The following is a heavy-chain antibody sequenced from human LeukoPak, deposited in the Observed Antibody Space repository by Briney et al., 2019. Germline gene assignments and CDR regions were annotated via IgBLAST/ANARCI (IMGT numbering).Heavy chain of an antibody. CDR3: AKDQSSGWPHYFDY. D-gene: IGHD6-19*01. J-gene: IGHJ4*02. V-gene: IGHV3-7*03. Sequence: GGSLRLSCAASGFPFSIYWMTWVPQAPGKGLEGVVNIKHDGSEKYYVDPVKGRFTIYKDNAKNSLYLQMNSLRADDTAVYYCAKDQSSGWPHYFDYWGQGTLVTVSS. CDR1: GFPFSIYW. CDR2: IKHDGSEK.